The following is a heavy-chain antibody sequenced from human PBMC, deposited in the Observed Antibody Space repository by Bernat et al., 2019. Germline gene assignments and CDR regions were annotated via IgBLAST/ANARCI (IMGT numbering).Heavy chain of an antibody. CDR1: GFTFSIYS. CDR3: ARLTRGQILGN. CDR2: INGSGSLI. Sequence: EVQLVESGGDLVQPGGSLRLSCAASGFTFSIYSMNWVRQAPGKGLEWVSYINGSGSLIYYADSVQGRFTISRDNAKNSLFLQMNSLRAEDTAVYYCARLTRGQILGNWGQGTLVTVSS. D-gene: IGHD3-3*01. J-gene: IGHJ4*02. V-gene: IGHV3-48*01.